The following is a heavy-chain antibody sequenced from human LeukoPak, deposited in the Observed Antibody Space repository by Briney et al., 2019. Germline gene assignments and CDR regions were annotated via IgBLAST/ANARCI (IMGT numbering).Heavy chain of an antibody. CDR3: AREGGPGGDYGSIDS. CDR2: IYYSGST. V-gene: IGHV4-39*07. D-gene: IGHD4-17*01. J-gene: IGHJ4*02. CDR1: GGSISGSRCY. Sequence: SETLSLTCTVSGGSISGSRCYCGWIRQPPGKGLEWIGSIYYSGSTYYNPSLRSRVTISVDTSKSQFSLKLTSVTAADTSVYYCAREGGPGGDYGSIDSWGQGTLVTVSS.